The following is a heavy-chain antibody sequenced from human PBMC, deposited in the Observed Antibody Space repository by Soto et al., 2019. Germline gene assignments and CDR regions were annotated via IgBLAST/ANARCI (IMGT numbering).Heavy chain of an antibody. CDR2: ISAYNGNT. J-gene: IGHJ3*02. CDR1: GYTFTSYG. CDR3: ARGGLLPYYDILTGYYLGAFDI. Sequence: QVQLVQSGAEVKKPGASVKVSCKASGYTFTSYGISWVRQAPGQGLEWMGWISAYNGNTNYAQKLQGRVTMTTDTSTSTAYMELRSLRSDDTAVYYCARGGLLPYYDILTGYYLGAFDIWGQGTMVTVSS. V-gene: IGHV1-18*01. D-gene: IGHD3-9*01.